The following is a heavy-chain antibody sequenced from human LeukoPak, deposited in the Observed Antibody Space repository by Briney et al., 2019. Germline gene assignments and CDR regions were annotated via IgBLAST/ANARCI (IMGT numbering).Heavy chain of an antibody. J-gene: IGHJ4*02. CDR2: IYPGDSDT. Sequence: GESLKISCKGSGYSFTSFWLAWVRQMPGKGLEWMGIIYPGDSDTRYSPSFQGQVTISADKSISTAYLQWSSLKASDTAMYYCARDLNRGGERRGEVGYFDYWGQGTLVTVSS. CDR1: GYSFTSFW. CDR3: ARDLNRGGERRGEVGYFDY. D-gene: IGHD3-10*01. V-gene: IGHV5-51*01.